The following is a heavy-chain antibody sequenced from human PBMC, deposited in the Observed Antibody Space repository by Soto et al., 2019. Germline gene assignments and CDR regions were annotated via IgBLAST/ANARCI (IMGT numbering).Heavy chain of an antibody. CDR2: INHSGST. CDR1: GGSFSGYY. V-gene: IGHV4-34*01. Sequence: SETLSLTCAVYGGSFSGYYWSWIRQPPGKGLEWIGEINHSGSTNYNPSLKSRVTISVDTSKNQFSLKLSSVTAADTAVYYCARGLLRIAAPPRNWFDPWGQGTLVTVSS. J-gene: IGHJ5*02. D-gene: IGHD6-6*01. CDR3: ARGLLRIAAPPRNWFDP.